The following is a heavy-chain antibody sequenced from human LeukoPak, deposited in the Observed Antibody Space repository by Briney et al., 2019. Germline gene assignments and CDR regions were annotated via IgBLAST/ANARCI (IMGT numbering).Heavy chain of an antibody. Sequence: SETLSLTCTFSGGSISSYYWSWIRQPPGKGLEWIGYIYYSGSTNYNPSLKSRVTISVDTSKNQFSLKLSSVTAADTAVYYCATSGGRDGYNLPYYFDYWGQGTLVTVSS. V-gene: IGHV4-59*01. CDR2: IYYSGST. D-gene: IGHD5-24*01. CDR1: GGSISSYY. CDR3: ATSGGRDGYNLPYYFDY. J-gene: IGHJ4*02.